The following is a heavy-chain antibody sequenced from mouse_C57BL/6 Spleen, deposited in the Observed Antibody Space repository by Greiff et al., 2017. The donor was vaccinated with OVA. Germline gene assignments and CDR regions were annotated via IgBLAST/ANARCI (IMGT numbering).Heavy chain of an antibody. Sequence: QVQLQQPGAELVRPGTSVKLSCKASGYTFTSYWMHWVKQRPGQGLEWIGVIDPSDSYTKYNQKFKGKATLTVDTSSSTAYMQLSSLTSADSAVYYCARPELTTAQFAYWGQGTLVTVSA. CDR1: GYTFTSYW. J-gene: IGHJ3*01. D-gene: IGHD1-1*01. V-gene: IGHV1-59*01. CDR2: IDPSDSYT. CDR3: ARPELTTAQFAY.